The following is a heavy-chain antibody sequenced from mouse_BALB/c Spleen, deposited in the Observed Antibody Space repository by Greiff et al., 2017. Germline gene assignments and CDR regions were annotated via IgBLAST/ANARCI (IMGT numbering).Heavy chain of an antibody. CDR2: IYPGNVNT. CDR3: ARNLNWDLDY. CDR1: GYTFTSYY. Sequence: QVQLQQSGPELVKPGASVRISCKASGYTFTSYYIHWVKQRPGQGLEWIGWIYPGNVNTKYNEKFKGKATLTADKSSSTAYMQLSSLTSEDSAVYFCARNLNWDLDYWGQGTTLTVSS. V-gene: IGHV1S56*01. J-gene: IGHJ2*01. D-gene: IGHD4-1*01.